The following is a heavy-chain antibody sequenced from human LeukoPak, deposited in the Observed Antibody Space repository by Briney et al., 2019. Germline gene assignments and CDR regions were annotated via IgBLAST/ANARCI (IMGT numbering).Heavy chain of an antibody. V-gene: IGHV4-34*01. J-gene: IGHJ5*02. Sequence: SETLSLTCAVYGGSLNGHYWSWIRQPPGKGLEWIGEGSESGGTKLNPSLKSRVTISADTSKNQISLKVKSVTAADTAVYYCAKNGQSGFSFDPWGQGTLVTVSS. CDR1: GGSLNGHY. CDR2: GSESGGT. CDR3: AKNGQSGFSFDP. D-gene: IGHD3-3*01.